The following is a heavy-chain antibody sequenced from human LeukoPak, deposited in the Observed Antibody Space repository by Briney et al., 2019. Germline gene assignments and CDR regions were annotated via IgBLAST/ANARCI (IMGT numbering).Heavy chain of an antibody. V-gene: IGHV3-48*01. J-gene: IGHJ4*02. D-gene: IGHD3-10*02. CDR2: ISSSSSTI. CDR1: GFTFSSYS. Sequence: PGGSLSLSCAASGFTFSSYSMNWVRQAPGKGLEWVSYISSSSSTIYYADSVKGRFTISRDNAKNSLYLQMNSLRAEDTAVYYCARVAVRALDYWGQGTLVTVSS. CDR3: ARVAVRALDY.